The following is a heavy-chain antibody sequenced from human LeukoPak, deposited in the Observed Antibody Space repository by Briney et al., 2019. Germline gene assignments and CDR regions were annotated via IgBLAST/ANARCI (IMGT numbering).Heavy chain of an antibody. D-gene: IGHD3-22*01. V-gene: IGHV3-21*06. CDR1: GLTFSSFS. CDR3: ARLRRNSDKSGFYYYYDY. Sequence: GGSLRLSCAASGLTFSSFSFNWVRQGPGKGLEWVSSINTVASYIYYADSVKGRFTISRDNAKNSLYLQMNSLRAEDTGVYYCARLRRNSDKSGFYYYYDYWGQATLVTVSS. J-gene: IGHJ4*02. CDR2: INTVASYI.